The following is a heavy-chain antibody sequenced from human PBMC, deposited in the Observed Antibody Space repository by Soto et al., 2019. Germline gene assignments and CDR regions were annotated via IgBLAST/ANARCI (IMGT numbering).Heavy chain of an antibody. CDR3: ARAIRGYVT. CDR1: GITFSTYA. J-gene: IGHJ1*01. V-gene: IGHV1-3*01. CDR2: INAGNGNT. Sequence: QVQLVQAGAEVKKPGASVKVSCKASGITFSTYAIHWVRQAPGQGLEWMGWINAGNGNTRYSQKFQGRVTLTTDTSASTTYMDLSGLRSEDTAIYYCARAIRGYVTWGQGSLVTVSS. D-gene: IGHD5-12*01.